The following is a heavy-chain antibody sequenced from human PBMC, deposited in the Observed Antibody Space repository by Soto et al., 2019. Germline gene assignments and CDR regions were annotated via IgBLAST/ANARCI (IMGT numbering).Heavy chain of an antibody. CDR3: ARGLYGSGSYSPNWFDP. V-gene: IGHV3-30-3*01. D-gene: IGHD3-10*01. CDR2: ISYNGSNK. CDR1: GFTFSSYA. Sequence: GGSLRLSCAASGFTFSSYAMHWVRQGPGKGLEWVAVISYNGSNKYYADSVKGRFTISRDNSKNTLYLQMNSLRAEDTAVYYCARGLYGSGSYSPNWFDPWGQGTLVTVSS. J-gene: IGHJ5*02.